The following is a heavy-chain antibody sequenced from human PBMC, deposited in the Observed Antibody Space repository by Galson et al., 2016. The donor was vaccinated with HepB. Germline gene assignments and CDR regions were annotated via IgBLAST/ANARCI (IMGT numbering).Heavy chain of an antibody. J-gene: IGHJ4*02. D-gene: IGHD3-9*01. CDR2: ISYDGSKK. V-gene: IGHV3-30*18. Sequence: SLRLSCAASGFTFSSYGMNWVRQAPGKGLEWAAVISYDGSKKYYADSAKGRFTISRDNSKNTLYLQMNSLRAEDTAVYYCAKNDILTGYSAFDYWGQGTLVTVSS. CDR3: AKNDILTGYSAFDY. CDR1: GFTFSSYG.